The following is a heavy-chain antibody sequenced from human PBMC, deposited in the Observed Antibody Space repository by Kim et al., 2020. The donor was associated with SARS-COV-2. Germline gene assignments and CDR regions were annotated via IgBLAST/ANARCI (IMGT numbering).Heavy chain of an antibody. CDR1: GDSINSINW. D-gene: IGHD1-26*01. J-gene: IGHJ4*02. Sequence: SETLSLTCAVSGDSINSINWWSWVRQPPGKGLEWLGEIHHSGNTNYNPSLKSRVSISVDNSNNLFSLRLSSVTAADTAVYYCARLRTDSGSYFRFDYWGQGTLVTVSS. CDR2: IHHSGNT. CDR3: ARLRTDSGSYFRFDY. V-gene: IGHV4-4*02.